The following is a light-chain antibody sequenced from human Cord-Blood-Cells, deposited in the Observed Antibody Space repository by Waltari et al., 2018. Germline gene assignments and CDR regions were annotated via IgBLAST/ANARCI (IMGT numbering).Light chain of an antibody. V-gene: IGLV2-23*01. CDR1: SSDVGSYNL. CDR3: CSYAGSSNWV. Sequence: QSALTQPASVSGSPGQSITISCNGTSSDVGSYNLVSWYQQHPGKAPKPIIYEGSKRPSRISNRFSGSKSGNTASLTISGLQAEDEADYYCCSYAGSSNWVFGGGTKLTVL. CDR2: EGS. J-gene: IGLJ3*02.